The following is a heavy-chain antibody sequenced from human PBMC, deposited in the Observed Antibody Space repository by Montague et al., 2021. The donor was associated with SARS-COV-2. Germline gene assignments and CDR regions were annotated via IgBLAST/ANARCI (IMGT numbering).Heavy chain of an antibody. Sequence: SETLSLTCAVSGGSFGSYYWNWIRQRPGKGREWIAESNHSGSSHYNPCLKSRVTISVDTSKNKFSLKLNSVTVADTAVYYCARLAYCGADCFSGWEIFFDSWGKGTMVTVSS. D-gene: IGHD2-21*02. J-gene: IGHJ4*02. V-gene: IGHV4-34*01. CDR1: GGSFGSYY. CDR3: ARLAYCGADCFSGWEIFFDS. CDR2: SNHSGSS.